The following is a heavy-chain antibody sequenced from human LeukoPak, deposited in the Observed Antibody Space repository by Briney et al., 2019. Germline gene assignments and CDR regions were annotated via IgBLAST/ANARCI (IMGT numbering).Heavy chain of an antibody. V-gene: IGHV1-18*01. J-gene: IGHJ6*02. CDR3: ARDVDTAMVTIAENHRNGYHYYYYGMDV. CDR2: ISAYNADT. CDR1: GYTFTGYG. D-gene: IGHD5-18*01. Sequence: ASVKVSCKASGYTFTGYGISWVRQAPGQGLEWMGWISAYNADTNYAQKLQGRVTMTTDTSTSTAYMELRSLRSDDTAVYYCARDVDTAMVTIAENHRNGYHYYYYGMDVWGQGTTVTVSS.